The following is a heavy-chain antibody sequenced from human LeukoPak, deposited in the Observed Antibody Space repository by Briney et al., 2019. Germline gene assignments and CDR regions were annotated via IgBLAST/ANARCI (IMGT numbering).Heavy chain of an antibody. V-gene: IGHV1-69*13. D-gene: IGHD3-16*02. J-gene: IGHJ4*02. CDR2: IIPIFGTA. CDR3: ARGINTFGGVIVTYYFDY. Sequence: SVNVSCKASGGTFSSYAISWVRQAPGQGLEWMGGIIPIFGTANYAQKFQGRVTITADESTSTAYMELSSLRSEDTAVYYCARGINTFGGVIVTYYFDYWGQGTLVTVSS. CDR1: GGTFSSYA.